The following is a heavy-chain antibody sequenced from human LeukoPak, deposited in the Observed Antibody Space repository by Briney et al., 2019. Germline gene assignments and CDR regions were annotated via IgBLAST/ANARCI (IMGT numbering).Heavy chain of an antibody. CDR3: ARVRPTTYSSGYYYVDY. D-gene: IGHD3-22*01. CDR1: GYTFTSYG. V-gene: IGHV1-18*01. Sequence: ASVKVSCKASGYTFTSYGISWVRQAPGQGLEWMGWISAYNGNTNYAQKLQGRVTMTTDTSTSTAYMELRSLRSDDTAVHYCARVRPTTYSSGYYYVDYWGQGTLVTVSS. CDR2: ISAYNGNT. J-gene: IGHJ4*02.